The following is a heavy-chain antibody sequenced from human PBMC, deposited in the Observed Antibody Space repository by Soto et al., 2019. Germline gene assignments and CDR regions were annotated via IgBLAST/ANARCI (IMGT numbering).Heavy chain of an antibody. V-gene: IGHV1-69*02. CDR2: IIPIVGMV. D-gene: IGHD2-2*01. CDR1: GDTFSSYT. CDR3: ARALPAKLNYYYYMDV. J-gene: IGHJ6*03. Sequence: QVQLVQSEAEVKKPGSSVKVSCKSSGDTFSSYTINWVRQAPGQGLEWMGRIIPIVGMVNFAQRFEGRITITADKFTSTAYMELSSLSSEDTAVYYCARALPAKLNYYYYMDVWGKGTTVTVSS.